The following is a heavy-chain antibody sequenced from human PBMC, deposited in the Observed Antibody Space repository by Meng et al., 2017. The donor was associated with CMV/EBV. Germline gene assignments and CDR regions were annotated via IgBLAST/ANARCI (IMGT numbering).Heavy chain of an antibody. J-gene: IGHJ6*02. CDR1: GGSVSSGCYY. V-gene: IGHV4-61*01. Sequence: SETLSLTCTVSGGSVSSGCYYWSWIRQPPGKGLEWIGYIYYSGSTHYNPSLKSPVTISVDTAKNQFSPKLSSVTAADTAVYYCARGDACPYCSSTSCYRYYGMDVWGQGTTVTVSS. D-gene: IGHD2-2*01. CDR3: ARGDACPYCSSTSCYRYYGMDV. CDR2: IYYSGST.